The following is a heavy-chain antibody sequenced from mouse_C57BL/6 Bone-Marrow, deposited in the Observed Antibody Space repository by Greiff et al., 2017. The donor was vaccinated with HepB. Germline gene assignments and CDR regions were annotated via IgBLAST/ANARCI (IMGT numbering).Heavy chain of an antibody. Sequence: EVKLMESGGGLVQPGGSLSLSCAASGFTFTDYYMSWVRQPPGKALEWLGFIRNKANGYTTEYSASVKGRFTISRDNSQSILYLQMNALRAEDSATYYCAGSYYYGSPSYWYFDVWGTGTTVTVSS. CDR3: AGSYYYGSPSYWYFDV. CDR2: IRNKANGYTT. D-gene: IGHD1-1*01. J-gene: IGHJ1*03. CDR1: GFTFTDYY. V-gene: IGHV7-3*01.